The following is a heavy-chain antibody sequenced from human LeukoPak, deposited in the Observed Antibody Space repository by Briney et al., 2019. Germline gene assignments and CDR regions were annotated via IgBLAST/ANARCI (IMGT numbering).Heavy chain of an antibody. D-gene: IGHD4-17*01. CDR3: ARVGDYALKD. V-gene: IGHV4-4*07. CDR1: DDSISDYY. Sequence: SETLSLTCTVSDDSISDYYRGWIRQPAGKGLEWIGHIYTSGSTNYNPSLKSRVTMSVDTSKNQFSLKVTSVTAADTAMYYCARVGDYALKDWGQGTLVTVSS. J-gene: IGHJ4*02. CDR2: IYTSGST.